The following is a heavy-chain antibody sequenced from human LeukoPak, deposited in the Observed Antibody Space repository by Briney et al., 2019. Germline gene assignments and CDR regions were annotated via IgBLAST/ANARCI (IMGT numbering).Heavy chain of an antibody. J-gene: IGHJ3*02. D-gene: IGHD7-27*01. CDR3: ARDGSVLGIDAFDI. Sequence: SETLSLTCTVSGGSISSYYWSWIRQPPGKGLEWIGYIYYSGSTNYNPSLTSRVTISVDTSKNQFSLKLSSVTAADTAVYYCARDGSVLGIDAFDIWGQGTMVTVSS. CDR2: IYYSGST. V-gene: IGHV4-59*01. CDR1: GGSISSYY.